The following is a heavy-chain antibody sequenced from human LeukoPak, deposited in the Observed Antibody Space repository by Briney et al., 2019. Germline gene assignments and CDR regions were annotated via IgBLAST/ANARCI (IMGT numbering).Heavy chain of an antibody. CDR3: ARDLVEFCSGGSCYGNWFDP. Sequence: LGASVKVSCKASGYTFTGYYMHWVRQAPGQGLEWMGWINPNSGGTNYAQKFQGRVTMTRDTSISTAYMELSRLRSDDTAVYYCARDLVEFCSGGSCYGNWFDPWGQGTLVTVSS. J-gene: IGHJ5*02. D-gene: IGHD2-15*01. CDR1: GYTFTGYY. V-gene: IGHV1-2*03. CDR2: INPNSGGT.